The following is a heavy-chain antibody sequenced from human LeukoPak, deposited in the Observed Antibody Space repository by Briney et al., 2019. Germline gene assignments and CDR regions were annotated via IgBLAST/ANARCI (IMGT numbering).Heavy chain of an antibody. V-gene: IGHV1-58*01. D-gene: IGHD3-22*01. Sequence: GTSVKVSCKASGFTFTSSAVQWVRQARGQRLEWIGWIVVGSGNTNYAQKFQERVTITRDMSTSTAYMELSSLRAEDTAVYYCARDPYNNYYDSSGYYDYWGQGTLVTVSS. CDR3: ARDPYNNYYDSSGYYDY. J-gene: IGHJ4*02. CDR2: IVVGSGNT. CDR1: GFTFTSSA.